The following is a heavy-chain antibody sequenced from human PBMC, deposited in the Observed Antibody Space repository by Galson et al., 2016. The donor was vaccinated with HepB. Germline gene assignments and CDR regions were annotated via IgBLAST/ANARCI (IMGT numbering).Heavy chain of an antibody. Sequence: SVKVSCKVSGHTLRELSMHWVRQAPGNGLEWMGGFDPEDGETIYAQRFQGRVTMTEDTSTDTAYMEMSSLRSDDTAIYYCATVDCSSTSCYTVEHWYFDLWGRGTLVTVSS. CDR3: ATVDCSSTSCYTVEHWYFDL. V-gene: IGHV1-24*01. CDR1: GHTLRELS. D-gene: IGHD2-2*02. CDR2: FDPEDGET. J-gene: IGHJ2*01.